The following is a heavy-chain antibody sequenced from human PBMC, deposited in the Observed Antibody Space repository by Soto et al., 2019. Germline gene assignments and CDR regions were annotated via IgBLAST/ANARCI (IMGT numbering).Heavy chain of an antibody. Sequence: QVQLQQWGAGLLKPSETLSLTCAVYGGSFSGYYWSWIRQPPGKGLEWIGEINHSGSTNYNPSLKSRVTISVDTSKNQFSLKLSSVTAADPAVYYCAATSSQGGYYYYYGMDVWGQGTTVTVSS. V-gene: IGHV4-34*01. D-gene: IGHD6-6*01. CDR2: INHSGST. J-gene: IGHJ6*02. CDR3: AATSSQGGYYYYYGMDV. CDR1: GGSFSGYY.